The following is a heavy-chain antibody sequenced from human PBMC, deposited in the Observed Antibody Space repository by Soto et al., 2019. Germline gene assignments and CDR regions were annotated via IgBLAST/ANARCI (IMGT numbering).Heavy chain of an antibody. J-gene: IGHJ4*02. CDR3: ARGKGRFTGYFDY. Sequence: AASVKVSCKASGYTFTSYAMHWVRQAPGQRLEWMGWINAGNGNTKYSQKFQGRVTITRDTSASTAYMELSSLRSEDTAVYYCARGKGRFTGYFDYWGQGTLVTVSS. D-gene: IGHD1-1*01. V-gene: IGHV1-3*01. CDR1: GYTFTSYA. CDR2: INAGNGNT.